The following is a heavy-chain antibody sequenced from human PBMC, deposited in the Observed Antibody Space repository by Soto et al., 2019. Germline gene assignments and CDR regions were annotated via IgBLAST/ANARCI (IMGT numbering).Heavy chain of an antibody. CDR2: IIPIFGTA. V-gene: IGHV1-69*13. D-gene: IGHD2-2*01. Sequence: GASVKVSCKASGGTFSSYAISWVRQAPGQGLEWMGGIIPIFGTANYAQKFQGRVTITADESTSTAYMELSSLRSEDTAAYYCARGGKYCSSTSCPFDYWGQGTLVTVSS. CDR1: GGTFSSYA. CDR3: ARGGKYCSSTSCPFDY. J-gene: IGHJ4*02.